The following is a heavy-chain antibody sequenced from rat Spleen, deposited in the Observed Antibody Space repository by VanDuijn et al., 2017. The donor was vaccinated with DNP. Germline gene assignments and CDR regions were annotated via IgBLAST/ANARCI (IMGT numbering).Heavy chain of an antibody. V-gene: IGHV5-22*01. Sequence: EVQLVESGGGLVQPGRSLKLSCAASGFTFSNYYMAWVRQAPKKGLEWVAASSPSGSRTYYADSVKGRFTISRDDGQNTLYLQMNSLRSEDTATYYCASNNYFDYWGQGVMVTVSS. CDR2: SSPSGSRT. J-gene: IGHJ2*01. CDR3: ASNNYFDY. CDR1: GFTFSNYY.